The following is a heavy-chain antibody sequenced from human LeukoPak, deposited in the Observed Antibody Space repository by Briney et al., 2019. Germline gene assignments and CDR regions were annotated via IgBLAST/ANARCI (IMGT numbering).Heavy chain of an antibody. Sequence: ASVKVSRKASGGTFSSYAISWVRQAPGQGLEWMGGIIPIFGTANYAQKFQGRVTITADESTSTAYMELSSLRSEDTAVYYCARLSGGWRLYYFDYWGQGTLVTVSS. CDR3: ARLSGGWRLYYFDY. CDR2: IIPIFGTA. V-gene: IGHV1-69*13. D-gene: IGHD6-19*01. J-gene: IGHJ4*02. CDR1: GGTFSSYA.